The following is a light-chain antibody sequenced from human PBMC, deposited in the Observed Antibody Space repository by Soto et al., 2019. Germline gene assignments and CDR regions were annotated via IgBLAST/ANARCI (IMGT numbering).Light chain of an antibody. CDR3: QQYNSYWT. Sequence: DLQMTQSPSTLSASVGDRDTITCRASQSISSWLAWYQQKPGKAPKLLIYKASSLESGVPSRFSGSGSGTEFTLTISSLQPDDFATYYCQQYNSYWTFGQGTKVDIK. J-gene: IGKJ1*01. CDR1: QSISSW. CDR2: KAS. V-gene: IGKV1-5*03.